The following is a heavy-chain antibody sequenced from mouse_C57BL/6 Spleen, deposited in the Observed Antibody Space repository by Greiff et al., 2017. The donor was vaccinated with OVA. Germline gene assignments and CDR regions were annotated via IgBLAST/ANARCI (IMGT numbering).Heavy chain of an antibody. CDR3: ASCACGGEVGGYCGG. J-gene: IGHJ1*03. D-gene: IGHD1-1*02. V-gene: IGHV1-55*01. CDR2: IYPGSGST. CDR1: GYTFTSYW. Sequence: VQLQQPGAELVKPGASVKMSCKASGYTFTSYWIPWVKQRPGQGLEWIGEIYPGSGSTNYNEKFKSKATLTVDTSSSTAYMQLSSLTSEASAVYYCASCACGGEVGGYCGGWGTGTTVTVSS.